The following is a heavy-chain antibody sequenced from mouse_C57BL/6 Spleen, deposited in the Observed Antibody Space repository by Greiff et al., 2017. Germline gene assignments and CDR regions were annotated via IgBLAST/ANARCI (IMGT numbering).Heavy chain of an antibody. J-gene: IGHJ3*01. CDR2: INPGSGGT. D-gene: IGHD2-10*02. CDR3: AGWGYGKGFAY. CDR1: GYAFTNYL. V-gene: IGHV1-54*01. Sequence: QVQLQQSGAELVRPGTSVKVSCKASGYAFTNYLIEWVKQRPGQGLEWIGVINPGSGGTNYNEKFKGKATLTADKSSSTAYMQLSSLTSEDSAVYFCAGWGYGKGFAYWGQGTLVTVAA.